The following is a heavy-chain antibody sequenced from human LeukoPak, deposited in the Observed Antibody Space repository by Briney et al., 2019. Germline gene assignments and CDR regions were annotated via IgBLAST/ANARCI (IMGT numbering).Heavy chain of an antibody. D-gene: IGHD3-22*01. V-gene: IGHV4-34*01. J-gene: IGHJ4*02. CDR1: GGSFSGYY. Sequence: SETLSLTCAVYGGSFSGYYWSWIRQPPGKGLEWIGEINHSGSTNYNPSLKSRVTISVDTSKNQFSLKLSSVTAADTAVYYCARQDYDSSGYYPNTIDYWGQGTLVTVSS. CDR3: ARQDYDSSGYYPNTIDY. CDR2: INHSGST.